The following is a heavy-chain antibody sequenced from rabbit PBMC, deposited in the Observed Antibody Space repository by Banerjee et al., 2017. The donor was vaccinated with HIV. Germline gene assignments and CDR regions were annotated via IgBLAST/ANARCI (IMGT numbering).Heavy chain of an antibody. J-gene: IGHJ4*01. CDR2: IYTGSGST. CDR3: ARSYAGSVSYMDLAL. Sequence: QQQLEESGGGLVQPEGSLTLTCKASGFIFSDNYVMCWVRQAPGKGLEWIGCIYTGSGSTYYASWAKGRFTITSSTSLNTMTLQLNKLTAADTATYFCARSYAGSVSYMDLALWGQGTLVTVS. D-gene: IGHD4-2*01. V-gene: IGHV1S43*01. CDR1: GFIFSDNYV.